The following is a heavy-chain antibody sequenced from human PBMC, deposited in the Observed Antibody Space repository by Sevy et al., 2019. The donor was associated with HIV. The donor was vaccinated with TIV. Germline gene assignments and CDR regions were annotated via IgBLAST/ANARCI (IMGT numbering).Heavy chain of an antibody. CDR2: IKQDGSEK. V-gene: IGHV3-7*01. Sequence: GGSLRLSCAASGFAFSSSWMTWVRQAPGKGLEWVANIKQDGSEKYYVDFLKGRFTISRDNAKNSPYQQMNSLRAEDTAVYYCARLCTGFIYYYYYGMDVWGQGTTVTVS. J-gene: IGHJ6*02. CDR1: GFAFSSSW. CDR3: ARLCTGFIYYYYYGMDV. D-gene: IGHD2-2*01.